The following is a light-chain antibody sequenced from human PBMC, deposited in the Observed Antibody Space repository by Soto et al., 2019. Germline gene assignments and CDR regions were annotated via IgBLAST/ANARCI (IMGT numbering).Light chain of an antibody. CDR2: GAS. J-gene: IGKJ2*03. CDR3: QQFGSSPRYS. V-gene: IGKV3-20*01. Sequence: EIVLTQSPGTLSLSPGEGATLSCRASQSVSSTYLAWYQHKPGQAPRLLIYGASNRATGILDRFSGSGSGTDFTLTISRLEPEDFAVYYCQQFGSSPRYSFGPGTKLEIK. CDR1: QSVSSTY.